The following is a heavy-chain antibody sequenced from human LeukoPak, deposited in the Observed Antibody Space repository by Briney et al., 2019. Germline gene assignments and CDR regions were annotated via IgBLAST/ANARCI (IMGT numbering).Heavy chain of an antibody. Sequence: ASVKVSCKTSGYAFTGYYLHWVRQAPAQGLEWMGWINPNTGDTTYAQKFQGRVTMTRDTSISTAYMELASLTSDDTAVYYCEREDFWGQGTLVIVSS. CDR2: INPNTGDT. J-gene: IGHJ4*02. CDR3: EREDF. CDR1: GYAFTGYY. V-gene: IGHV1-2*02. D-gene: IGHD2/OR15-2a*01.